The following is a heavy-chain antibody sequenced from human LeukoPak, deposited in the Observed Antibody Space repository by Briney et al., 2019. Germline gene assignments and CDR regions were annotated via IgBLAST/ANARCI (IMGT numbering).Heavy chain of an antibody. V-gene: IGHV3-21*01. J-gene: IGHJ4*02. Sequence: GGSLRLSCEASGFTFTTYSMTWVRQAPGKGLEWVSIISSGSSAIFSADALKGRFTISRDDAKNLLYLDMNSLRAEDTAVYYCARGHTAVTRHFNFWGQGTLVTVSS. CDR3: ARGHTAVTRHFNF. CDR1: GFTFTTYS. D-gene: IGHD4-17*01. CDR2: ISSGSSAI.